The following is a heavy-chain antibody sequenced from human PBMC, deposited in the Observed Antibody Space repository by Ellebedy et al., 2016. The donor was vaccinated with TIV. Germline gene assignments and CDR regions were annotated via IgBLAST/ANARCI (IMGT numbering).Heavy chain of an antibody. CDR2: MFYNGGN. D-gene: IGHD2-15*01. CDR1: GGSVSGGFDY. CDR3: ATASTGWRYGVDV. V-gene: IGHV4-61*01. J-gene: IGHJ6*02. Sequence: SETLSLXCAVSGGSVSGGFDYWTWIRQPPGKGLEWIGHMFYNGGNQYNPSLKGRVSMSVDTSKNQVSLKLASVTAADSAVYFCATASTGWRYGVDVWGQGTPVTVS.